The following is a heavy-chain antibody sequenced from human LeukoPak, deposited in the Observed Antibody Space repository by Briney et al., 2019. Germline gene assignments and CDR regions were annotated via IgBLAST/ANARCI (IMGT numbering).Heavy chain of an antibody. J-gene: IGHJ5*02. Sequence: GASVKVSCRASGYTFTSYGFAWVRQAPGQGPEWMGWISAFDGNTNSAQKFQGRVTMTTDTSSSTAYMELRSLTSDDTAVYYCARHRISDYDSGVSWCDPWGQGTLVTVSS. CDR1: GYTFTSYG. D-gene: IGHD5-12*01. CDR3: ARHRISDYDSGVSWCDP. V-gene: IGHV1-18*01. CDR2: ISAFDGNT.